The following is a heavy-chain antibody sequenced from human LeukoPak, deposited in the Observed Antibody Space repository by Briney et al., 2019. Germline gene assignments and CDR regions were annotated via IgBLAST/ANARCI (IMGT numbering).Heavy chain of an antibody. CDR3: AREEPTYYYGSGSYRHYYYYMDV. J-gene: IGHJ6*03. V-gene: IGHV3-23*01. D-gene: IGHD3-10*01. CDR2: ISGSGGST. Sequence: PGGSLRLSCAASGFTFSSYAMSWVRQAPGKGLEWVSAISGSGGSTYYADSVKGRFTISRDNSKNTLYLQMNSLRAEDTAVYYCAREEPTYYYGSGSYRHYYYYMDVWGKGTTVTVSS. CDR1: GFTFSSYA.